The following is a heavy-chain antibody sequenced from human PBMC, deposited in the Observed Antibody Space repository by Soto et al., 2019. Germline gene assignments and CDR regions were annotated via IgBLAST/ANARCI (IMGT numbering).Heavy chain of an antibody. J-gene: IGHJ4*02. Sequence: QITLKESGPPLVKPTQTLTLTCTFSGFSLSTNRVGVGWIRQPPGKALEWLALIYWDDDKRYSPSLRSRLTITKDTSKNQVVLTMTNMDPVDTATYYCAHRREYSFGDGLDYWGQGTLVTVSS. V-gene: IGHV2-5*02. CDR1: GFSLSTNRVG. CDR2: IYWDDDK. D-gene: IGHD5-18*01. CDR3: AHRREYSFGDGLDY.